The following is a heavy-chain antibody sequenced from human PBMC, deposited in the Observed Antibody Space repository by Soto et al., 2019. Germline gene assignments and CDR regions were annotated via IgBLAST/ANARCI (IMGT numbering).Heavy chain of an antibody. V-gene: IGHV1-8*01. J-gene: IGHJ6*02. CDR2: MNPNSGNT. CDR1: GYTFTSYD. CDR3: ARWPDGYYYYGMDV. Sequence: QVQLVQSGAEVKKPGASVKVSCKASGYTFTSYDINWVRQASGQGLEWMGWMNPNSGNTGYAQKFQGRVTMTRNTSISTAYMELSSLRSEDTAVYYCARWPDGYYYYGMDVWGQGTTVTVSS.